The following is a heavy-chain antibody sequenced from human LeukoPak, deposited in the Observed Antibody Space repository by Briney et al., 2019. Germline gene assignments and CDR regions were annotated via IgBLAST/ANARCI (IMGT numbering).Heavy chain of an antibody. D-gene: IGHD3-9*01. CDR3: ARGPIGYFDWLSSYFDY. CDR2: IYHSGST. Sequence: SETLSLTCAVSGGSISSSNWWSWVRQPPGKGLEWIGEIYHSGSTNYNPSLKSRVTISVDKSKNQFSLKLSSVTAADTAVYYCARGPIGYFDWLSSYFDYWGQGTLVTVSS. CDR1: GGSISSSNW. V-gene: IGHV4-4*02. J-gene: IGHJ4*02.